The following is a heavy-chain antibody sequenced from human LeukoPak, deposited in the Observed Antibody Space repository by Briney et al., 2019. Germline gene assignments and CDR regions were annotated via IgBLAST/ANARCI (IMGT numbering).Heavy chain of an antibody. D-gene: IGHD2-8*01. CDR3: ARVYHSVFGYYTNGVCLDGWFDP. V-gene: IGHV1-69*05. CDR2: IIPIFGTA. CDR1: GGTFSSYA. J-gene: IGHJ5*01. Sequence: SVKVSCKASGGTFSSYAISWVRQAPGQGLEWMGGIIPIFGTANYAQKFQGRVTITTDESTSTAYMELSSLRSEDTAVYYCARVYHSVFGYYTNGVCLDGWFDPWGQGTLVTVSS.